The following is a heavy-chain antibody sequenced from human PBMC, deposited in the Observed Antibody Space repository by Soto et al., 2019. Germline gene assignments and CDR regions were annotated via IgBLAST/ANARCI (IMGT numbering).Heavy chain of an antibody. CDR3: VRDRSGSYLEGFDY. CDR1: GFTFSSFW. J-gene: IGHJ4*02. CDR2: IKQDGSEK. Sequence: EVQLVESGGGLVQLGGSRRLSCAASGFTFSSFWMTWVRQAPGKGLEWVANIKQDGSEKYYVDSVKGRFTISRDNARNSLFLEMKSLRSEDTAVYSCVRDRSGSYLEGFDYWGQGTLVTVSS. V-gene: IGHV3-7*01. D-gene: IGHD1-26*01.